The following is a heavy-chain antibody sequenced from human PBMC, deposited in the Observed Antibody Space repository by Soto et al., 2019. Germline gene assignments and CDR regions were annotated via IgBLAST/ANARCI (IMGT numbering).Heavy chain of an antibody. J-gene: IGHJ6*02. V-gene: IGHV4-59*01. Sequence: AETLSLTCTVSGGSISSYYWSWIRQPPGKGLEWIGYIYCGGITNYNPSLESRITISVDTSKNQFFLKLSSVTAADMAVYYCGALEFGELGASGADYYYGMGVWGQGPMVTV. CDR3: GALEFGELGASGADYYYGMGV. CDR1: GGSISSYY. CDR2: IYCGGIT. D-gene: IGHD3-10*01.